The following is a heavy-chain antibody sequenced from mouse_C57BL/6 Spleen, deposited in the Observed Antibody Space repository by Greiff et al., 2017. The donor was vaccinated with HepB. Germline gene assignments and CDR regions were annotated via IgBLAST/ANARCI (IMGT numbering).Heavy chain of an antibody. D-gene: IGHD2-3*01. J-gene: IGHJ1*03. CDR1: GYTFTSYW. CDR2: IYPSNGGT. Sequence: QVQLQQPGAELVKPGASVKMSCKASGYTFTSYWITWVKQRPGQGLEWIGDIYPSNGGTNYNEKFKSKATLTVDKSSSTAYMQLSSLTSEDSAVYYCAKGYDGYHWYFDVWGTGTTVTVSS. V-gene: IGHV1-55*01. CDR3: AKGYDGYHWYFDV.